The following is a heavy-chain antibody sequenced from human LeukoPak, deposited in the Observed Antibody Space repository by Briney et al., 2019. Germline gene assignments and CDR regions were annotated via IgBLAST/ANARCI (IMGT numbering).Heavy chain of an antibody. V-gene: IGHV1-69*13. CDR3: ARGIAVAGPTGVFDY. J-gene: IGHJ4*02. D-gene: IGHD6-19*01. CDR2: IIPIFGTA. Sequence: SVKVSCTASGGTFSSYAISWVRQAPGQGLEWMGGIIPIFGTANYAQKFQGRVTITADESTSTAYMELSSLRSEDSAVYYCARGIAVAGPTGVFDYWGQGTLVTVSS. CDR1: GGTFSSYA.